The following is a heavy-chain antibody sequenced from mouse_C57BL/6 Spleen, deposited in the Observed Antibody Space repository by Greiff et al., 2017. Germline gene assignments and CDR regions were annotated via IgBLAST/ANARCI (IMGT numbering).Heavy chain of an antibody. V-gene: IGHV5-9-1*02. J-gene: IGHJ4*01. D-gene: IGHD2-1*01. Sequence: EVKLMESGEGLVKPGGSLKLSCAASGFTFSSYAMSWVRQTPEKRLEWVAYISSGGDYTYYADTVKGRFTISRDNARNTLYLQMSSLKSVDTAMYYCTRGEAYCNPYAMDYWGQGASVTVSS. CDR2: ISSGGDYT. CDR1: GFTFSSYA. CDR3: TRGEAYCNPYAMDY.